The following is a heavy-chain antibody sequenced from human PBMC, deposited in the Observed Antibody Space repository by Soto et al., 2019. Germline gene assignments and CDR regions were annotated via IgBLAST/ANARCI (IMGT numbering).Heavy chain of an antibody. V-gene: IGHV2-5*02. CDR2: IYWDDDK. D-gene: IGHD4-17*01. J-gene: IGHJ4*02. Sequence: KESGPTLVTPTQTLTLTCTFSGFSLSTSGVGVGWIRQPPGKALEWLALIYWDDDKRYSPSLKSRLTITTDTSKNQAVLTMTNMDPVDTATYYCAHSDDYGDLYYFDYWGQGTLVTVSS. CDR3: AHSDDYGDLYYFDY. CDR1: GFSLSTSGVG.